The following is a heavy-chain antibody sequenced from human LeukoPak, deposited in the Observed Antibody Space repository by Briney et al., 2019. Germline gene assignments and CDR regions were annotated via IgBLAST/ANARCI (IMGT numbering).Heavy chain of an antibody. CDR1: GGTFSIYA. CDR3: ARLEKSYITDVATGPDYYYFMDV. J-gene: IGHJ6*03. V-gene: IGHV1-69*05. Sequence: ASVKVSCKASGGTFSIYAISWVRQAPGQGLEWMGGLIPIFGTSNYAQNFQGRLTITTDESTSTAYMELSSLGSEDTAVYYCARLEKSYITDVATGPDYYYFMDVWGKGTPVTVSS. D-gene: IGHD4/OR15-4a*01. CDR2: LIPIFGTS.